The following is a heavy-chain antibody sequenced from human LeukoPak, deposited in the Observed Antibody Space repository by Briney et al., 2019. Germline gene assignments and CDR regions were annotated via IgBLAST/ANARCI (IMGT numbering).Heavy chain of an antibody. CDR2: IYYSGST. CDR1: GGSISSYY. Sequence: SETLSLTCTVSGGSISSYYWSWIRQPPGQGLEWIGYIYYSGSTNYNPSRKSRVTISVDTSKNQFSLKLSSVTAADTAVYYCARDHHLSSSWYGHYYGMDVWGQGTTVTVSS. V-gene: IGHV4-59*01. CDR3: ARDHHLSSSWYGHYYGMDV. D-gene: IGHD6-13*01. J-gene: IGHJ6*02.